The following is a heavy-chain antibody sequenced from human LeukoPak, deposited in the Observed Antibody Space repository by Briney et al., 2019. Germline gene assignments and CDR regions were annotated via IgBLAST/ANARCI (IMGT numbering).Heavy chain of an antibody. J-gene: IGHJ3*02. CDR2: MSGSGGST. D-gene: IGHD3-10*01. CDR1: GFTFSSYS. V-gene: IGHV3-23*01. CDR3: AKDRGAFDI. Sequence: GGSLRLSCSASGFTFSSYSMNWVGQAPGKGLEWVSAMSGSGGSTYYADSVKGRFTIPRDNYKNTLYLQMNSLRAEDTAVYYCAKDRGAFDIWGQGTMVTVSS.